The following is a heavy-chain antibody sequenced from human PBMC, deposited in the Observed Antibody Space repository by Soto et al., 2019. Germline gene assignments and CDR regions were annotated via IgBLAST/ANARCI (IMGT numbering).Heavy chain of an antibody. J-gene: IGHJ5*02. V-gene: IGHV4-34*01. CDR1: GGSFSGYY. Sequence: QVQLQQWGAGLLKPSETLSLTCAVYGGSFSGYYWSWIRQPPGTGLEWIGEINHSGSTNYNPSLKSRVTISVDTSKNQFSLKLSSVTAADTAVYYCARYQPLTSGWFDPWGQGTLVTVSS. CDR2: INHSGST. D-gene: IGHD2-2*01. CDR3: ARYQPLTSGWFDP.